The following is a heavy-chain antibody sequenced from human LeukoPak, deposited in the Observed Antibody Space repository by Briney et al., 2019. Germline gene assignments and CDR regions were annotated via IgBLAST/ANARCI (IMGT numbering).Heavy chain of an antibody. V-gene: IGHV4-59*11. Sequence: SETLSLTCTVSGGSISSHYWSWIRQPPGKGLEWIGYIYYSGSTNYNPSLKSRVTISVDTSKNQFSLKLSSVTAADTAVYYCARGITSGYFEGYYYYMDVWGKGITVTVSS. CDR2: IYYSGST. J-gene: IGHJ6*03. D-gene: IGHD3-22*01. CDR1: GGSISSHY. CDR3: ARGITSGYFEGYYYYMDV.